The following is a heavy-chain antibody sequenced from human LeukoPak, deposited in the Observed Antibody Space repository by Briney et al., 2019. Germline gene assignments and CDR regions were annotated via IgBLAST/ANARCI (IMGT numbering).Heavy chain of an antibody. CDR3: ASTTIAVAGTSAYFQH. V-gene: IGHV4-59*08. Sequence: SKTLSLTCTVSGGSISSYYWSWIRKPPGKGLEWIGYIYYSGSTNYNPSLKSRVTISVDTSKNQFSLKLSSVTAADTAVYYCASTTIAVAGTSAYFQHWGQGTLVTVSS. CDR2: IYYSGST. CDR1: GGSISSYY. J-gene: IGHJ1*01. D-gene: IGHD6-19*01.